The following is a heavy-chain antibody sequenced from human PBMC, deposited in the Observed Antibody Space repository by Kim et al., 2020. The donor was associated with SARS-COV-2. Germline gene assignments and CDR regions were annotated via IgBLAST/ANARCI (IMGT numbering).Heavy chain of an antibody. V-gene: IGHV3-23*01. J-gene: IGHJ3*02. Sequence: YVGCGKGRFTISRDNYKHPLYLQMTSLRAEDTAMYYCAKKRGGVSGASDIWGQGTMVTVSS. CDR3: AKKRGGVSGASDI. D-gene: IGHD2-8*02.